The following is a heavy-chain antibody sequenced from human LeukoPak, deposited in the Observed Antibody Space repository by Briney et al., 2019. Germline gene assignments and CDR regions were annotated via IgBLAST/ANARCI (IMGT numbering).Heavy chain of an antibody. CDR2: INPNSGGT. CDR1: GYTFTGYY. V-gene: IGHV1-2*06. CDR3: ARGELYYNWFDH. J-gene: IGHJ5*02. D-gene: IGHD1-26*01. Sequence: SVKVSCKASGYTFTGYYMHWVRQAPGQGLEWMGRINPNSGGTNYAQKFQGRVTMTRDTSISTAYMELSRLRSDDTAVYYCARGELYYNWFDHWGQGTLVTVSS.